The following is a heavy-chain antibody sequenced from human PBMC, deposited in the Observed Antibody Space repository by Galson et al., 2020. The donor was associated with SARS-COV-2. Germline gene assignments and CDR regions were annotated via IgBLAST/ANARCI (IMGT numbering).Heavy chain of an antibody. CDR2: ISYDGKNK. J-gene: IGHJ5*02. CDR1: GFIFSDYA. V-gene: IGHV3-30*14. CDR3: ARAFDQPYSTYVGSGSPYNWFDP. Sequence: QAGGSLRLSCAASGFIFSDYAIHWVRQAPGKGLEWVAVISYDGKNKYYGDSVRGRFTISRDNSKSILFLQMNSLRAEDTAVYYCARAFDQPYSTYVGSGSPYNWFDPWGQGTLVTVSS. D-gene: IGHD1-26*01.